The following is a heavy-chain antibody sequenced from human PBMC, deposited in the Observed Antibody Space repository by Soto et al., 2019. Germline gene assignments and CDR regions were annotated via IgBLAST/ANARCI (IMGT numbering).Heavy chain of an antibody. CDR2: IYYSGST. CDR1: GGSISSYY. V-gene: IGHV4-59*01. CDR3: ATLGDDYSNYSDY. D-gene: IGHD4-4*01. Sequence: SETLSLTCPVSGGSISSYYLSWIRQPPGKGLEWIGYIYYSGSTNYNPSLKSRVTISVDTSKNQFSLKLSSVTAADTAVYYCATLGDDYSNYSDYWGQGTLVTVSS. J-gene: IGHJ4*02.